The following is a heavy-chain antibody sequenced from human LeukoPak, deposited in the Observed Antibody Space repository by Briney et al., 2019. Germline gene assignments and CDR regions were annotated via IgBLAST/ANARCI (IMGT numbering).Heavy chain of an antibody. CDR3: ARREYDFWSGYSSYFDY. CDR2: IYPSDSDT. Sequence: GESLKISCKGSGYSFTNYYWSAWVRQMPGKGLEWMGIIYPSDSDTRYSPSFQGQFTISAHTSISTAYLQWSSLKASDTAMYYCARREYDFWSGYSSYFDYWGQGTLVTVSS. D-gene: IGHD3-3*01. CDR1: GYSFTNYYW. V-gene: IGHV5-51*01. J-gene: IGHJ4*02.